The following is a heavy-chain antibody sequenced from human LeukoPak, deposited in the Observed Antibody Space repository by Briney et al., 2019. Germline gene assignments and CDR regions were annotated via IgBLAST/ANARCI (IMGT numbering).Heavy chain of an antibody. CDR2: IYYSGST. Sequence: PSETLSLTCTVSGGSISSYYWSWIRQPPGKGLEWIGYIYYSGSTNYNPSLKSRVTISVDTSKNQFSLKLSSVTAADTAVYYCARVTMVRGVILFDYWAREPWSPSPQ. CDR1: GGSISSYY. CDR3: ARVTMVRGVILFDY. V-gene: IGHV4-59*01. D-gene: IGHD3-10*01. J-gene: IGHJ4*02.